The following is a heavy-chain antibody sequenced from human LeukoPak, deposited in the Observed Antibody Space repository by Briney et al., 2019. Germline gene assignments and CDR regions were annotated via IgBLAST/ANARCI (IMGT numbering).Heavy chain of an antibody. CDR1: GFTFDDYA. V-gene: IGHV3-9*01. CDR2: ISWNSGSI. J-gene: IGHJ4*02. Sequence: QPGGSLRLSCAASGFTFDDYAMHWVRQAPGKGLEWVSGISWNSGSIGYADSVKGRFTISRDNAKNSLYLQMNSLRAEDTALYYCAKATSGEYYYDSSGYYYADWGQGTLVTVSS. D-gene: IGHD3-22*01. CDR3: AKATSGEYYYDSSGYYYAD.